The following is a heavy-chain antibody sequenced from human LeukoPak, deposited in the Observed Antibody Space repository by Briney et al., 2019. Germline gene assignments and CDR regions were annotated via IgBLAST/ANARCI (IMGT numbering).Heavy chain of an antibody. CDR1: GFTFSSYG. CDR3: ARDEDVRQLGATSVPNFDY. V-gene: IGHV3-30*02. J-gene: IGHJ4*02. D-gene: IGHD5-24*01. CDR2: IRYDGSNK. Sequence: GGSLRLSCAASGFTFSSYGIHWVRQAPGKGLEWVAFIRYDGSNKYYADSVKGRFTISRDNANDCLYLQMNSLRAEDTAIYYCARDEDVRQLGATSVPNFDYWGQGTLVTVSS.